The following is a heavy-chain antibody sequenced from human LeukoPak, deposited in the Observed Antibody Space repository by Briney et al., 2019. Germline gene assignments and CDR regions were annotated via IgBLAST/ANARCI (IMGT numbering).Heavy chain of an antibody. CDR3: ASSVTAMGDV. CDR1: GFTFSSYW. V-gene: IGHV3-74*01. CDR2: ISSDGSTT. J-gene: IGHJ3*01. Sequence: PGGSLRLSCAASGFTFSSYWMYWVRQAPGKGLVWVSRISSDGSTTSYADSVKGRFTISRDNAKNTLYLHMNSLRVEGTAVYYCASSVTAMGDVWGQGTMVTVSS. D-gene: IGHD2-21*02.